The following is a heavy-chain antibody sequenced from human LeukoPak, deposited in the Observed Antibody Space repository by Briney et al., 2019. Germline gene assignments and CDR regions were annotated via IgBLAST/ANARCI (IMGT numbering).Heavy chain of an antibody. D-gene: IGHD3-22*01. CDR3: ARSNLGSYDQSGYYHY. J-gene: IGHJ4*02. V-gene: IGHV4-61*02. CDR1: GGSISSGDYY. Sequence: SQTLSLTCTVSGGSISSGDYYWNWIRQPAGKGLEWIGRIYISGNTWYKPSLQSRVTMSVDTSKNQFSLKMSSLTAADTAVYYCARSNLGSYDQSGYYHYWGQGTRVTVSS. CDR2: IYISGNT.